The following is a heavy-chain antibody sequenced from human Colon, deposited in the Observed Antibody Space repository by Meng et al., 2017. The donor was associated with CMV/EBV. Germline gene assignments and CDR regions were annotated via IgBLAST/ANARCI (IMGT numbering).Heavy chain of an antibody. CDR3: ARVPVGATTPPVDY. D-gene: IGHD1-26*01. V-gene: IGHV3-21*01. J-gene: IGHJ4*02. Sequence: GESLKISCAASGFTFDDYAMNWVRQAPGKGLEWVSSISSSSSYIYYADSVKGRFTISRDNAKNSLYLQMNSLRAEDTAVYYCARVPVGATTPPVDYWGQGTLVTVSS. CDR2: ISSSSSYI. CDR1: GFTFDDYA.